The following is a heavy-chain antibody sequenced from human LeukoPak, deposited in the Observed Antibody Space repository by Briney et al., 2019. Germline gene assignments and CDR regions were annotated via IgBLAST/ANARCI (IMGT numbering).Heavy chain of an antibody. CDR1: GYTFTSYG. CDR3: ARDFFAYYGSGSYYKGAGAYYYYGMDV. J-gene: IGHJ6*02. Sequence: ASVKVSCKASGYTFTSYGISWVRQAPGQGLEWMGWISAYNGNTNYAQKLQGRVTMTTDTSTSTAYMELRSLRSDDTAVYYCARDFFAYYGSGSYYKGAGAYYYYGMDVWGQGTTVTVSS. V-gene: IGHV1-18*01. CDR2: ISAYNGNT. D-gene: IGHD3-10*01.